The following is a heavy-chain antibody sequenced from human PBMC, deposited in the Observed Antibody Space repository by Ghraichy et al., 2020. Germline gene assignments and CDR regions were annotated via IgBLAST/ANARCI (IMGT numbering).Heavy chain of an antibody. CDR2: INPNSGGT. J-gene: IGHJ2*01. CDR1: GYTFTGYY. V-gene: IGHV1-2*02. Sequence: ASVKVSCKASGYTFTGYYMHWVRQAPGQGLEWMGWINPNSGGTNYAQKFQGRVTMTRDTSISTAYMELSRLRSDDTAVYYCARGPFKGQNDFWIGEYWYFDLWGRGTLVTVSS. CDR3: ARGPFKGQNDFWIGEYWYFDL. D-gene: IGHD3-3*01.